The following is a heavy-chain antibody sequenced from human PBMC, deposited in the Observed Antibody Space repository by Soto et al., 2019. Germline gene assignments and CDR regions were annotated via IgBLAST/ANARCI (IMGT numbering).Heavy chain of an antibody. CDR1: EVTIRNIC. J-gene: IGHJ4*02. Sequence: SLRHSCAALEVTIRNICLSWVRQDTGKGLEWVANVNGDGSQRYHVDSVKGRFTISRDNAKNSLYLQMDSLRVEDTAVYYCTTSPLGWGRGTLVHRLL. V-gene: IGHV3-7*01. CDR3: TTSPLG. D-gene: IGHD3-16*01. CDR2: VNGDGSQR.